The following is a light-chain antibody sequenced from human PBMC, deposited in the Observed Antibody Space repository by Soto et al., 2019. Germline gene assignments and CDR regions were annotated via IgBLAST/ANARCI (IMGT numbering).Light chain of an antibody. CDR1: QSVSVN. CDR2: GAS. CDR3: QQDNNWPPLT. Sequence: EIVMRQSPATLSVSPGERATLSCGASQSVSVNLAWYQQKPGQPPRLLIYGASTRATGIPARFSGSGSGTEFTLTINSLQSEDFAVYYCQQDNNWPPLTFGGGTKVDI. J-gene: IGKJ4*01. V-gene: IGKV3-15*01.